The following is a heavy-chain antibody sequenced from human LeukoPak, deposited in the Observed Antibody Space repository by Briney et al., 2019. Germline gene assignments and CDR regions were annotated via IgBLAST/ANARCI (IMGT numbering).Heavy chain of an antibody. V-gene: IGHV3-30-3*01. Sequence: GGSLRLSCAASGLTSSSYAMHWVRQAPGKGLEWVAIISYDGSNKNYADSEKGRFTISRDNSKNTLYLQMNSLRAEDTAVYYCARSSLGLAEIDYWGQGTLVTVSS. D-gene: IGHD6-19*01. CDR1: GLTSSSYA. J-gene: IGHJ4*02. CDR2: ISYDGSNK. CDR3: ARSSLGLAEIDY.